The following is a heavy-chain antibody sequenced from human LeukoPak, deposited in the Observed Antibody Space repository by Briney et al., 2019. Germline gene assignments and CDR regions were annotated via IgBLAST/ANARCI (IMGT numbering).Heavy chain of an antibody. V-gene: IGHV3-23*01. D-gene: IGHD7-27*01. CDR3: ARDGGLWVSAHWGDS. Sequence: GGSLRLSCAASGFTFSSYTMSWVRQAPGKGLEWVSTITTSDGNTYYADSVKGRFTVSRDNSKNTLYLQMNSLRAEDTAVYYCARDGGLWVSAHWGDSWGRGTLVTVS. CDR2: ITTSDGNT. CDR1: GFTFSSYT. J-gene: IGHJ4*02.